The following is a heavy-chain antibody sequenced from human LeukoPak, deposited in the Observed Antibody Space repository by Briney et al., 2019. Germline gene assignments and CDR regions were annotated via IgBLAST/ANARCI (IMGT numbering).Heavy chain of an antibody. CDR2: ISYDGSNK. CDR3: SSDGGKNFDY. D-gene: IGHD4-23*01. J-gene: IGHJ4*02. CDR1: GFTFSSYG. V-gene: IGHV3-30*03. Sequence: GRSLRLSCAASGFTFSSYGMHWVRQAPGKGLEWVAVISYDGSNKYYADSVKGRFTISRDNSKNTLYLQMNSLRAEDTAVYYCSSDGGKNFDYRGQGTLVTVSS.